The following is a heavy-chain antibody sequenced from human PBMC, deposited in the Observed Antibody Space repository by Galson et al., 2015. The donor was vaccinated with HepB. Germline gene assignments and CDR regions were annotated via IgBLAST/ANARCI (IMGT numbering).Heavy chain of an antibody. CDR2: IKSKTDGGTT. D-gene: IGHD3-9*01. V-gene: IGHV3-15*01. CDR3: TTHNILTGYASKTKPQGKNGYSDY. J-gene: IGHJ4*02. CDR1: GFTFSNAW. Sequence: SLRLSCAASGFTFSNAWMSWVRQAPGKGLEWVGRIKSKTDGGTTDYAAPVKGRFTISRDDSKNTLYLQMNSLKTEDTAVYYCTTHNILTGYASKTKPQGKNGYSDYWGQGTLVTVSS.